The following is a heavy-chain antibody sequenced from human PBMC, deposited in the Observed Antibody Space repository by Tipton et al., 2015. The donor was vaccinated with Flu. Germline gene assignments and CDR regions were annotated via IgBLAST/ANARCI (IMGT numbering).Heavy chain of an antibody. Sequence: TLSLTCTVSGGSISSGSYYWTWIRQPAGKGLEWIGRIYTSGSTNYNPSLKSRVTISIDTSKNQFSLKLSSVTAADTAVYFCARYPGGYDYGYVDYWGQGTLVTVSS. CDR1: GGSISSGSYY. CDR3: ARYPGGYDYGYVDY. CDR2: IYTSGST. V-gene: IGHV4-61*02. J-gene: IGHJ4*02. D-gene: IGHD3-16*01.